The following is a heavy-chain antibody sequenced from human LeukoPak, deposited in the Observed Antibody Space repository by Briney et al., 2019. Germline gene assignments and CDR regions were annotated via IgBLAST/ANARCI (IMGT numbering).Heavy chain of an antibody. J-gene: IGHJ4*02. V-gene: IGHV3-11*01. CDR2: ISSSGSTI. Sequence: GGSLRLSCAASGFTFSDYYMSWIRQAPGKGLEWVSYISSSGSTIYYADSVKGRFTISRDNAKNSLYLQMNSLRAEDTAVYYCARSRSMRKIQFPFDYRGQGTLVTVSS. CDR1: GFTFSDYY. D-gene: IGHD5-18*01. CDR3: ARSRSMRKIQFPFDY.